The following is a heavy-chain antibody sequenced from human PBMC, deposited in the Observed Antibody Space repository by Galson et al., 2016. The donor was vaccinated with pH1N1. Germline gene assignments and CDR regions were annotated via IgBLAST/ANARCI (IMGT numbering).Heavy chain of an antibody. CDR3: ARDSEYSGHEGFH. CDR2: ILYDGTNE. D-gene: IGHD5-12*01. CDR1: GFTFTSYA. J-gene: IGHJ4*02. V-gene: IGHV3-30*04. Sequence: CAASGFTFTSYAMHWVRQAPGKGLEWVAVILYDGTNEYYADSVKGRFTISRDKTQSTVYLQMNSLRTEDTAVYYCARDSEYSGHEGFHWAQGILVTVSS.